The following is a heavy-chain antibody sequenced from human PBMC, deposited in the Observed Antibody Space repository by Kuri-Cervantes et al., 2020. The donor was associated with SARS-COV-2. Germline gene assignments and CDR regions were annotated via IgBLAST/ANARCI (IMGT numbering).Heavy chain of an antibody. CDR1: GGSISSYY. Sequence: GSLRLSCTVSGGSISSYYWSWIRQPAGKGLEWIGSIYYSGSTYYNPSLKSRVTISVDTSKNQFSLKLSSVTAADTAVYYCARDRDGDNENDYWGQGTLVTVSS. CDR2: IYYSGST. CDR3: ARDRDGDNENDY. J-gene: IGHJ4*02. D-gene: IGHD4/OR15-4a*01. V-gene: IGHV4-4*07.